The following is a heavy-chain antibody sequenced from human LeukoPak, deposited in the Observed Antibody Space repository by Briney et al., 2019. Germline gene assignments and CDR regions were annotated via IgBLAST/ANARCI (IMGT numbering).Heavy chain of an antibody. CDR2: IYYSGST. Sequence: SETLSLTCTVSGGSINSYYWSWIRQPPGKRLEWLGFIYYSGSTKYNPSLKSRVTISVDTSKNQFSLKLSSVTAADTAVYYCARDRGYYYEVNKDAFDIWGQGTMVNVSS. V-gene: IGHV4-59*01. J-gene: IGHJ3*02. CDR1: GGSINSYY. D-gene: IGHD3-22*01. CDR3: ARDRGYYYEVNKDAFDI.